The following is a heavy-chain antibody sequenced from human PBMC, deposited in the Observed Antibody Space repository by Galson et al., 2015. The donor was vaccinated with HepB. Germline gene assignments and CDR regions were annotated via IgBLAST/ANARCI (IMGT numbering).Heavy chain of an antibody. V-gene: IGHV3-21*01. J-gene: IGHJ4*02. D-gene: IGHD6-13*01. Sequence: SLRLSCAASGFTFSSYSMNWVRQAPGKGLEWVSSISSSSSYIYYADSVKGRFTISRDNAKNSLYLQMNSLRAEDTAVYYCARVGYHSSSWYVPAYWGQGTLVTVSS. CDR2: ISSSSSYI. CDR1: GFTFSSYS. CDR3: ARVGYHSSSWYVPAY.